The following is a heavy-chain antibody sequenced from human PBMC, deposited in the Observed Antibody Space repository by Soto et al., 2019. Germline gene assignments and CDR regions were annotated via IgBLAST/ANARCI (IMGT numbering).Heavy chain of an antibody. J-gene: IGHJ6*02. CDR1: GFTFSSYS. CDR3: ARELRLGEHLPHYGMDV. D-gene: IGHD3-16*01. Sequence: GGSLRLSCAASGFTFSSYSMNWVRQAPGKGLEWVSSISSSSSYIYYADSVKGRFTISRDNAKNSLYLQMNSLRAEDTAVYYCARELRLGEHLPHYGMDVWGQGTTVTVSS. CDR2: ISSSSSYI. V-gene: IGHV3-21*01.